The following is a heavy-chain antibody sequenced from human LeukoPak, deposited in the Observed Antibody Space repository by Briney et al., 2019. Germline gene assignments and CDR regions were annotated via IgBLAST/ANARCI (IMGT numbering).Heavy chain of an antibody. J-gene: IGHJ4*02. CDR1: GGSISSSSYY. CDR3: ASLIAVAGYFDY. D-gene: IGHD6-19*01. Sequence: PSESLSLTCTVSGGSISSSSYYWGWIRQPPGKGLEWIGSIYYSGSTYYNPSLKSRVTISVDTSKNQFSLKLSSVTAADTAVYYCASLIAVAGYFDYWGQGTLVTVSS. V-gene: IGHV4-39*01. CDR2: IYYSGST.